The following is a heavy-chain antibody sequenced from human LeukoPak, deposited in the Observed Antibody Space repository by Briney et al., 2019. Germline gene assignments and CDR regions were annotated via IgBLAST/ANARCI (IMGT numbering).Heavy chain of an antibody. CDR2: INGDGSII. Sequence: GGSLRLSCAASGFTSSISYMHWVRQAPGKGLVWVSRINGDGSIINYADSVKGRFTISRDNSKNTLYLQMNSLRAEDTAVYYCARGDGYNSPRGPYLDYWGQGTLVTVSS. D-gene: IGHD5-24*01. CDR1: GFTSSISY. CDR3: ARGDGYNSPRGPYLDY. J-gene: IGHJ4*02. V-gene: IGHV3-74*01.